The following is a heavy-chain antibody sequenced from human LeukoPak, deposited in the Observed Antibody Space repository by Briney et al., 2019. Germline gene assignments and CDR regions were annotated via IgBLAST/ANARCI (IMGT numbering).Heavy chain of an antibody. CDR3: ARDRGIQLWSHYFDY. CDR1: GGSISSYY. CDR2: IYTSGST. V-gene: IGHV4-4*07. J-gene: IGHJ4*02. D-gene: IGHD5-18*01. Sequence: SETLSLTCTVSGGSISSYYWSWIRQPAGKGLEWIGRIYTSGSTNYNPSLKSRVTMSVDTSKNQFSLKLSSVTAADTAVYYCARDRGIQLWSHYFDYWGQGTLVTVSS.